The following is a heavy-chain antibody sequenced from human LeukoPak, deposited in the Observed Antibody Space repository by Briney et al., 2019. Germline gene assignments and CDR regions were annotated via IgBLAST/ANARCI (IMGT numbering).Heavy chain of an antibody. V-gene: IGHV3-21*01. CDR3: ARPECGSTSCYTGAFGYYGMDV. D-gene: IGHD2-2*02. J-gene: IGHJ6*02. CDR1: GFTVSSNY. Sequence: GGSLRLSCAASGFTVSSNYMSRVRQAPGKGLEWVSSISSSSSYIYYADSVKGRFTISRDNAKNSLYLQMNSLRAEDTAVYYCARPECGSTSCYTGAFGYYGMDVWGQGTTVTVSS. CDR2: ISSSSSYI.